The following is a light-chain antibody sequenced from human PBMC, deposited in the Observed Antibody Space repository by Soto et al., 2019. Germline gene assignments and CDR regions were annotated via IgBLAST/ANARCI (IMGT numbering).Light chain of an antibody. CDR2: AAS. V-gene: IGKV1-39*01. CDR3: QQFDDYPFT. CDR1: QSISSY. J-gene: IGKJ3*01. Sequence: DIQMTQSPSSLSASVGDIVTITCRASQSISSYLNWYQQKPGKAPKVLISAASSLQSGVPPRFSGSGSGTDFTFTINSLQPEDFATYYCQQFDDYPFTFGPGTKVDIK.